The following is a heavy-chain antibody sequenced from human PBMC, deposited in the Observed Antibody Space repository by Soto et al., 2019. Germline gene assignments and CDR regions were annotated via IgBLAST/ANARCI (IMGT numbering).Heavy chain of an antibody. CDR3: ASQYDSSSNYYYYMDV. CDR2: INPSGGST. J-gene: IGHJ6*03. D-gene: IGHD6-6*01. Sequence: ASMKVSCQASGYTFTSYHMHWVRQAPGQGLEWMGIINPSGGSTSYAQKFQGRVTMTRDTSTSTVYMELSSLRSEDTAVYYCASQYDSSSNYYYYMDVWGKGTTVTVSS. CDR1: GYTFTSYH. V-gene: IGHV1-46*03.